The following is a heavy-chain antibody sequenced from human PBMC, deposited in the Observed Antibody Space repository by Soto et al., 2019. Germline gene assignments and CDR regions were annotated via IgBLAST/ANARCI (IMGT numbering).Heavy chain of an antibody. CDR1: GFTFRSYV. Sequence: QVQLVESGGGVVQPGRSLRLSCAASGFTFRSYVMHWVRQAPGKGLAWVAIISYDGSNKYYVNSVKGRFTISRDNSNNTLYLQMNSLRAEDTAIYYCAKDLSREVATTTKMYYHYGMDVWGQGTTVTVSS. CDR3: AKDLSREVATTTKMYYHYGMDV. J-gene: IGHJ6*02. V-gene: IGHV3-30*18. D-gene: IGHD5-12*01. CDR2: ISYDGSNK.